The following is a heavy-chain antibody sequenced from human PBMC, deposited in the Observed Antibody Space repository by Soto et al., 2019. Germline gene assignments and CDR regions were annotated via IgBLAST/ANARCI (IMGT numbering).Heavy chain of an antibody. CDR2: INSDGSST. CDR1: GFTFSSYW. D-gene: IGHD6-13*01. J-gene: IGHJ6*02. Sequence: QPGGSLRLSCAAAGFTFSSYWMHWVRQAPGKGLVWVSRINSDGSSTSYADSVKGRFTISRDNAKNTLYLQMNSLRAEDTAVYYCAAPGIAAAGTGIYYYNYYGMDVWGQGTTVTVSS. V-gene: IGHV3-74*01. CDR3: AAPGIAAAGTGIYYYNYYGMDV.